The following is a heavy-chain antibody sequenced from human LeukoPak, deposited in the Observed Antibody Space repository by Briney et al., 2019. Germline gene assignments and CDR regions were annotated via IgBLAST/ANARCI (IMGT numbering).Heavy chain of an antibody. CDR3: AKVSGGSGSY. J-gene: IGHJ4*02. CDR1: GFTFSSYA. V-gene: IGHV3-23*01. CDR2: ISGSGGST. D-gene: IGHD3-10*01. Sequence: GGSLRLSCAASGFTFSSYALSWVRQAPGKGLEWVSAISGSGGSTYYADSVKGWFTISRDNSKNTLYLQMNSLRAEDTAVYYCAKVSGGSGSYWGQGTLVTVSS.